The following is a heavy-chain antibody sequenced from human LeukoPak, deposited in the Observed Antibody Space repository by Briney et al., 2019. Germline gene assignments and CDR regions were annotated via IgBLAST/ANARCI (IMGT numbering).Heavy chain of an antibody. CDR1: GFTFSSYS. CDR2: ISSSSSYI. CDR3: ARDLYSSSWYGGY. J-gene: IGHJ4*02. D-gene: IGHD6-13*01. V-gene: IGHV3-21*01. Sequence: GGSLRLSCAASGFTFSSYSMNWVRQAPGKGLEWVSSISSSSSYIYYADSVKGRFTISRDNAKNSLYLQMNSLRAEDTAVYYCARDLYSSSWYGGYWGQGTLVTVPS.